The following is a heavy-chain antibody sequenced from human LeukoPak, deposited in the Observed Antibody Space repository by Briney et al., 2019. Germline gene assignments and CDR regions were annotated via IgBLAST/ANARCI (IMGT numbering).Heavy chain of an antibody. CDR1: GFTFSSYS. Sequence: AGGSLRLSCAASGFTFSSYSMNWVRQAPGKGLEWVSSISSSSDYIYYADSVKGRFTISRDNAKNSLYLQMNSLRAEDTAVYYCARDGGITGTTSRGSFDYWGQGTLVTVSS. CDR3: ARDGGITGTTSRGSFDY. CDR2: ISSSSDYI. V-gene: IGHV3-21*01. J-gene: IGHJ4*02. D-gene: IGHD1-7*01.